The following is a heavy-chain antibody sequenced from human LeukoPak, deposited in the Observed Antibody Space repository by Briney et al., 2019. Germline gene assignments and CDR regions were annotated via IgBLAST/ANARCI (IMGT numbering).Heavy chain of an antibody. D-gene: IGHD3-10*01. CDR1: GYTFTGYY. CDR3: ARNSITMVRGVIFRFDP. V-gene: IGHV1-2*02. Sequence: GASVKVSCKASGYTFTGYYMHWVRQAPGQGLEWMGWINPNSGGTNYVQKFQGRVTMTRDTSISTAYMELSRLRSDDTAVYYCARNSITMVRGVIFRFDPWGQGTLVTVSS. J-gene: IGHJ5*02. CDR2: INPNSGGT.